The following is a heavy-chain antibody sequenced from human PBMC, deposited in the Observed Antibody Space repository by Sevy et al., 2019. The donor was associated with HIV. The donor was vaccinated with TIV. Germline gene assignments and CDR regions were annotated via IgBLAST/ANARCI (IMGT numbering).Heavy chain of an antibody. Sequence: VGSLRLSCTGSGFTFSNYAMNWVRQAPGKGLEWVSTIFRSGDVTYYADSVKGRFTISRDNSRNTLFLQMKSLRAEDTAVYYCAGAGYDSSGSFDAFDIWGQGTMVTVSS. CDR3: AGAGYDSSGSFDAFDI. D-gene: IGHD3-22*01. CDR1: GFTFSNYA. J-gene: IGHJ3*02. CDR2: IFRSGDVT. V-gene: IGHV3-23*01.